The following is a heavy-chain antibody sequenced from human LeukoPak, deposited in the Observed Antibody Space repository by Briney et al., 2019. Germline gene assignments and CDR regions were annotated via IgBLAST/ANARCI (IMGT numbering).Heavy chain of an antibody. V-gene: IGHV3-30*18. CDR2: ISYDGSNK. Sequence: GGSLRLSCAASGFTFSSYGMHWVRQAPGKGLEWVAVISYDGSNKYYADSVKGRFTISRDNSKNTLYLQMNSLRAEDTAVYYCANDGGKWLLDYWGQGTLVTVSS. CDR1: GFTFSSYG. J-gene: IGHJ4*02. CDR3: ANDGGKWLLDY. D-gene: IGHD5-12*01.